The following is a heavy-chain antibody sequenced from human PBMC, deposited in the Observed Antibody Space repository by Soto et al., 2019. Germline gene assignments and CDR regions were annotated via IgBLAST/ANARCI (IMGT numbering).Heavy chain of an antibody. CDR3: ARDRYCGGDCYSFLAYYYYGMDV. CDR2: ISAYNGNT. J-gene: IGHJ6*02. V-gene: IGHV1-18*01. Sequence: ASVKVSCKASGYTFTSYGISWVRQAPGQGLEWMGWISAYNGNTNYAQKLQGRVTMTTDTSTSTAYMERRSLRSDDTAVYYCARDRYCGGDCYSFLAYYYYGMDVWGQGTTVTVSS. D-gene: IGHD2-21*02. CDR1: GYTFTSYG.